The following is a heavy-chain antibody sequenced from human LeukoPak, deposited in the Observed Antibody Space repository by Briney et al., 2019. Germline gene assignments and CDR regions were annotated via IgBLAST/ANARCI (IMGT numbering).Heavy chain of an antibody. Sequence: GESLKISGKGSGYSFTSYWSSWARQLPGKGLEWMGRIDPSDSYTNYSPSFQGHLTISAHQSISTAYLQCSSLKASDPALYYCARHRGAVASHWVHETFDIWGQGTMVTVSS. D-gene: IGHD6-19*01. CDR2: IDPSDSYT. CDR1: GYSFTSYW. V-gene: IGHV5-10-1*01. J-gene: IGHJ3*02. CDR3: ARHRGAVASHWVHETFDI.